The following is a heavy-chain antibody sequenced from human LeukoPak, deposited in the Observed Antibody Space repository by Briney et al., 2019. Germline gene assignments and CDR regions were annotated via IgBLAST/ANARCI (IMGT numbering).Heavy chain of an antibody. V-gene: IGHV1-69*13. CDR3: ARELRGHGYYYGMDV. CDR2: IIPIFGTA. CDR1: GGTFSSYA. Sequence: SVKVSCKASGGTFSSYAISWVRQAPGQGLEWMGGIIPIFGTANYAQKFQGRVTITADESTSTAYMELSSLRSEDTAVYYCARELRGHGYYYGMDVWGQGTTVTVSS. J-gene: IGHJ6*02.